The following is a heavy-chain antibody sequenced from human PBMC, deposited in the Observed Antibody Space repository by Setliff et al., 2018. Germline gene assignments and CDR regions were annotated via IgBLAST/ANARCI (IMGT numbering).Heavy chain of an antibody. D-gene: IGHD6-19*01. CDR3: AREEVGRYSSGWYISSGNWFDP. J-gene: IGHJ5*02. CDR2: INPNSGGT. V-gene: IGHV1-2*06. CDR1: GYTFTGYY. Sequence: ASVKVSCKASGYTFTGYYMHWVRQAPGQGLEWMGRINPNSGGTNYAQKFQGRVTMTRDTSISTAYMELSRLRSDDTAVYYCAREEVGRYSSGWYISSGNWFDPWGQGTQVTVSS.